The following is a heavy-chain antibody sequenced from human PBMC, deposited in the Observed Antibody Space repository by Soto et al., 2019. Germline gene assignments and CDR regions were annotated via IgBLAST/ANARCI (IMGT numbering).Heavy chain of an antibody. Sequence: QVQLQQWGAGLLKPSETLSLNCAVTGGSLSGYYWSWIRQPPGKGLEWIGEVKDGGHTNYSPSLRGPVTLSSDTSNIQFAPRLNPVTAADTGVYYGASGQEGGVATHWVQGGLVTVSS. D-gene: IGHD5-12*01. J-gene: IGHJ4*02. CDR3: ASGQEGGVATH. CDR2: VKDGGHT. V-gene: IGHV4-34*01. CDR1: GGSLSGYY.